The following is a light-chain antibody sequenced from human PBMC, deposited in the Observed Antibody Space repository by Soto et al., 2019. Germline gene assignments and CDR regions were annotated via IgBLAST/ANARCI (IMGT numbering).Light chain of an antibody. CDR3: QQLSLYPLT. CDR2: DAA. Sequence: IQLTQSPSFLSASVGDRVTITCRASQGIRSYLAWYQQKPGKVPNLLIYDAATLQSGVPSRFSGSGSGTECTLTVSSLQPEDFATYYCQQLSLYPLTFGGGTKVEIK. CDR1: QGIRSY. V-gene: IGKV1-9*01. J-gene: IGKJ4*01.